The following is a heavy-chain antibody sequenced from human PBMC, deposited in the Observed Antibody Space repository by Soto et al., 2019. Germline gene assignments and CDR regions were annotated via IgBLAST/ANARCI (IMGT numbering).Heavy chain of an antibody. V-gene: IGHV5-10-1*01. Sequence: RQMPGKGLEWMGRIDPSDSYTNYSPSFQGHVTISADQSISTAYLQWSSLKASDTAMYYCARHLRYNGITIFGDNGGDAFDIWGQGTMVTVSS. CDR3: ARHLRYNGITIFGDNGGDAFDI. CDR2: IDPSDSYT. J-gene: IGHJ3*02. D-gene: IGHD3-3*01.